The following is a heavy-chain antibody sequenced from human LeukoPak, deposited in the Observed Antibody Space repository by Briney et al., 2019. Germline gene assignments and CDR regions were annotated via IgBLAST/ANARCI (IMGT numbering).Heavy chain of an antibody. J-gene: IGHJ4*02. V-gene: IGHV3-74*01. CDR2: INSDGSST. CDR3: SRDGKGITGTTYPSY. CDR1: GFTFSSYW. D-gene: IGHD1-7*01. Sequence: GGSLRLSCAASGFTFSSYWMHWVRQAPGKGLVWVSRINSDGSSTSYADSVKGRFTISRDNAKNTLYLQMNSLRAEDTAVYYCSRDGKGITGTTYPSYWGQGTLVTVSS.